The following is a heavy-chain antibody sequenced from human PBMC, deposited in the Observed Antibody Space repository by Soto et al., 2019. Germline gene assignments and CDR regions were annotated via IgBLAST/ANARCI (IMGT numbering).Heavy chain of an antibody. D-gene: IGHD5-18*01. CDR2: IRSKAYGGTT. CDR3: TRGYSYGTDAFDI. V-gene: IGHV3-49*03. CDR1: GFTFGDYA. J-gene: IGHJ3*02. Sequence: GVLRLSCTASGFTFGDYAMSWFRQAPGKGPEWVGFIRSKAYGGTTEYAASVKGRFTISRDDSKSIAYLQMNSLKTEDTAVYYCTRGYSYGTDAFDIWGQGTMVTVSS.